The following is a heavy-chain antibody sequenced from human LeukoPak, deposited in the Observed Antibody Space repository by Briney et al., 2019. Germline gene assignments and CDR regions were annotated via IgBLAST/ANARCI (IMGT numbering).Heavy chain of an antibody. Sequence: ASETLSLTCTVSGGSISSYYWSWIRQPPGKGLEWIGYIHTSGSTNYNPSLKSRVTISVDTSKNQFSLKLSSVTAADTAVYYCARHHFYYSSSHPGGYNWFDPWGQGTLVTVSS. CDR3: ARHHFYYSSSHPGGYNWFDP. CDR1: GGSISSYY. D-gene: IGHD6-13*01. V-gene: IGHV4-4*09. J-gene: IGHJ5*02. CDR2: IHTSGST.